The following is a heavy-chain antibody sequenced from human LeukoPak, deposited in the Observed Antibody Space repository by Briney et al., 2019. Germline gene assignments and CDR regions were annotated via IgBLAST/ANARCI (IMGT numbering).Heavy chain of an antibody. CDR2: ISSSSSYI. V-gene: IGHV3-21*01. D-gene: IGHD3-10*01. CDR1: GFTFSSHS. Sequence: PGGSLRLSCAASGFTFSSHSMNWVRQAPGKGLEWVSSISSSSSYIYYADSVKGRFTISRDNAKNSLYLQMNSLRAEDTAVYYCARDRLLWFGELLENDYWGQGTLVTVSS. J-gene: IGHJ4*02. CDR3: ARDRLLWFGELLENDY.